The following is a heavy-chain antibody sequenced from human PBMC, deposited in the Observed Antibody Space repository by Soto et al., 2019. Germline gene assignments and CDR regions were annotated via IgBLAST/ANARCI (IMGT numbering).Heavy chain of an antibody. CDR2: IWYDGSNK. J-gene: IGHJ4*02. Sequence: PGVSLRRSCAASGFTFRSYGMYRVRQATGKGLEWGAVIWYDGSNKYYADAVKGRFTISRDNSKKPHYLQMPTLRAEDTAMYYCATMNGYFEYWGQGTPVNVSS. V-gene: IGHV3-33*07. CDR1: GFTFRSYG. D-gene: IGHD3-22*01. CDR3: ATMNGYFEY.